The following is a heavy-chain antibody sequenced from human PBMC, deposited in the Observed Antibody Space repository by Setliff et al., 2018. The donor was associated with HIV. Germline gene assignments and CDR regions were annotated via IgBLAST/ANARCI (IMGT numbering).Heavy chain of an antibody. CDR3: ARLGSGWSDSYYYAMDV. CDR1: GYTFTTYG. V-gene: IGHV1-18*01. J-gene: IGHJ6*02. D-gene: IGHD6-19*01. CDR2: ISPYIGHT. Sequence: ASVKVSCKASGYTFTTYGISWVRQSPGHGLEWMGWISPYIGHTNYAQNFQDRVTMTIGTSTSRAYMELRSLRSDDTAVYFCARLGSGWSDSYYYAMDVWGQGTTVTVSS.